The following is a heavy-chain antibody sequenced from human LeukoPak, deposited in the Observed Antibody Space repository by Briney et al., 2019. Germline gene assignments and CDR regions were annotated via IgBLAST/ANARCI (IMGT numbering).Heavy chain of an antibody. CDR3: AREQLGPYYYYMDV. D-gene: IGHD6-13*01. CDR2: IYSGGST. J-gene: IGHJ6*03. V-gene: IGHV3-53*01. Sequence: GGSLRLSCAASGFTVSSNYMSWVRQAPGKGLEWVSVIYSGGSTYYADSVKGRFTISRDNSKNTLYLQMNSLRAEDTAVYYRAREQLGPYYYYMDVWGKGTTVTVSS. CDR1: GFTVSSNY.